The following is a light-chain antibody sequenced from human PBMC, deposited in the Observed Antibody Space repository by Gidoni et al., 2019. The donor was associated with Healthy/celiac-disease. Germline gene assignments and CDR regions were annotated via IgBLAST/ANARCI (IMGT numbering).Light chain of an antibody. V-gene: IGKV1-39*01. Sequence: DIQMTQSPSSLSASEGDRVTITCRASQSISSYLNWYQQKPGKAPKFLIYAASSLQSGVPSRFSGSGSGTDFTLIISSLQPEDFATYYCQQSYSTPQTFGQGTKVEIK. J-gene: IGKJ1*01. CDR1: QSISSY. CDR3: QQSYSTPQT. CDR2: AAS.